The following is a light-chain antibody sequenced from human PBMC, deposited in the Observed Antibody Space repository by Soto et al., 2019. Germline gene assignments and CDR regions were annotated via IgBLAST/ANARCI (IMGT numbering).Light chain of an antibody. CDR3: PQYGSPPKT. Sequence: EIVLTQSPGTLFLSPGERATLSCRASQSVSSTYLAWYQQKPGQAPRLLIHDASVRATGIPDRFSGSGSGKDFTLIISRLEPEDFAMYYCPQYGSPPKTFGQGTKVDIK. CDR2: DAS. V-gene: IGKV3-20*01. J-gene: IGKJ1*01. CDR1: QSVSSTY.